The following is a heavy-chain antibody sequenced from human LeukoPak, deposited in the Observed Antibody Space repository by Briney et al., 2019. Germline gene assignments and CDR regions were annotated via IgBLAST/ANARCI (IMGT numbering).Heavy chain of an antibody. D-gene: IGHD2-2*02. V-gene: IGHV1-46*01. CDR2: INPSGGST. J-gene: IGHJ4*02. CDR1: GYTFTSYY. Sequence: ASVKVSCKASGYTFTSYYMHWVRQAPGQGLEWMGIINPSGGSTSYAQKFQGRVTMTRDTSTSTVYMELSSLRSEDTAVYYCARDTYCSSTSCYRLDYWGQGTLVTVSS. CDR3: ARDTYCSSTSCYRLDY.